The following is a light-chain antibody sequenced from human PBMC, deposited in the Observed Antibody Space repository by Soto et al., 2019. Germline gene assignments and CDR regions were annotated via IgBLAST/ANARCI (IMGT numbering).Light chain of an antibody. CDR1: RSISFN. CDR2: NAS. Sequence: DIQMTQSPSTLSASVGDRVTITCRASRSISFNLAWYQQKPGKAPKILIFNASTLKSGVPSRFSGSGSGTEFTLTINGLQPDDFATYYCQQYNGYSTWTFGQGTKVEFK. CDR3: QQYNGYSTWT. V-gene: IGKV1-5*01. J-gene: IGKJ1*01.